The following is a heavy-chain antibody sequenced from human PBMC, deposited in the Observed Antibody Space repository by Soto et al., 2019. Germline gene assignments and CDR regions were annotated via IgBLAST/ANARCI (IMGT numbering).Heavy chain of an antibody. J-gene: IGHJ5*02. CDR2: IYYSGST. CDR1: GGSITSSGSA. D-gene: IGHD4-17*01. Sequence: SETLSLTCNASGGSITSSGSAWGWIRQSPGKGLEWIGTIYYSGSTYYNPSLKSRVTISVDTSKNQFSLKLSSVTAADTAVYYCARRRHDYGDYNWFVPWGQGTLVTVSS. V-gene: IGHV4-39*01. CDR3: ARRRHDYGDYNWFVP.